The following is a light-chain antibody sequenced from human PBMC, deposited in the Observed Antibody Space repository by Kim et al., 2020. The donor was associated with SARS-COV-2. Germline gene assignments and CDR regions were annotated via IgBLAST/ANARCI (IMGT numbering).Light chain of an antibody. J-gene: IGLJ1*01. CDR1: SIYLACYNY. CDR2: GVT. V-gene: IGLV2-14*03. Sequence: QSLTLSCTDTSIYLACYNYVSWYHHLPGKAPKLMIYGVTKPPSGVSNRFSGSKSGNTASLTISGLQAEDEADYFCNSYTSTNTLVFGTGTKVTVL. CDR3: NSYTSTNTLV.